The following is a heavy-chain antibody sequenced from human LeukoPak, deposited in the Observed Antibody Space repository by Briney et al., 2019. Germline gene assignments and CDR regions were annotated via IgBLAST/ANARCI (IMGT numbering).Heavy chain of an antibody. Sequence: SETLSLTCTVSGGPISSSSYYWGWIRQPPGKGLEWIGSIYYSGSTYYNPSLKSRVTIPVDTSKNQFSLKLSSVTAADTAVYYCARQMVRGANPYFDYWGQGTLVTVSS. V-gene: IGHV4-39*01. CDR2: IYYSGST. J-gene: IGHJ4*02. CDR1: GGPISSSSYY. D-gene: IGHD3-10*01. CDR3: ARQMVRGANPYFDY.